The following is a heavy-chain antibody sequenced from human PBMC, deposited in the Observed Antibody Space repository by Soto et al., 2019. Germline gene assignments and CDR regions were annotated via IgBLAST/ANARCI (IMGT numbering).Heavy chain of an antibody. CDR2: IYYSGST. Sequence: SETLSLTCTVSGGSISSSSYYWGWIRQPPGKGLEWIGSIYYSGSTYYNPSLKSRVTISVDTSKNQFSLKLSSVTAADTAVYYCARHGEGYVSSGYPWSESYYYGMDVWGQGTTVTVSS. D-gene: IGHD3-22*01. J-gene: IGHJ6*02. V-gene: IGHV4-39*01. CDR1: GGSISSSSYY. CDR3: ARHGEGYVSSGYPWSESYYYGMDV.